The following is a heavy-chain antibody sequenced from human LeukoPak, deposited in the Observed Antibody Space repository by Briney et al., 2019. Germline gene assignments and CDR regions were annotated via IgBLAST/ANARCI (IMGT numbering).Heavy chain of an antibody. CDR1: GYTFSKYD. Sequence: ASVKVSCKASGYTFSKYDITWVRQAPGQGPEWMGWISGYNGNTNYAQKFQGRVTMTTDPSTSTAYMELRSLRSDDTAVYYCARDRVRRSGTGGAFDIWGQGTMVTVSS. J-gene: IGHJ3*02. CDR3: ARDRVRRSGTGGAFDI. V-gene: IGHV1-18*01. D-gene: IGHD2-2*01. CDR2: ISGYNGNT.